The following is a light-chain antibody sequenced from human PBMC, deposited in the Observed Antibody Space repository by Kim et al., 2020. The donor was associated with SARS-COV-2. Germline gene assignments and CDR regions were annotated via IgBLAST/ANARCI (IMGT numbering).Light chain of an antibody. CDR3: SSYTSSGTLLI. V-gene: IGLV2-14*03. Sequence: QSALTPPASVSGSPGQSITISCTGTSSDIGGYNYVSWYQQYPDKAPKLLIYDVTDRPSRVSNRFSGSKSGNTASLTISGLQAEDEGYYYCSSYTSSGTLLIFGGGTQLTVL. CDR1: SSDIGGYNY. CDR2: DVT. J-gene: IGLJ2*01.